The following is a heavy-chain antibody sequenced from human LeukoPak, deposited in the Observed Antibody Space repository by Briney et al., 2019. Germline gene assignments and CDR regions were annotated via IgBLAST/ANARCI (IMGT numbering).Heavy chain of an antibody. D-gene: IGHD7-27*01. Sequence: AASVKVSCKASGYTFTDNHMYWMRQAPGQGPECMGWINPNSGGTNYAQKFQGRITMTKDTSISTAYMELSRLRSDDTAVYYCARELGRNAFDIWGQGTMVTVSP. V-gene: IGHV1-2*02. J-gene: IGHJ3*02. CDR3: ARELGRNAFDI. CDR2: INPNSGGT. CDR1: GYTFTDNH.